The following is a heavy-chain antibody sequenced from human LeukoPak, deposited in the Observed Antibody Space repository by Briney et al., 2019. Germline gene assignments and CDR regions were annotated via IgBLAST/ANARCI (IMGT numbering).Heavy chain of an antibody. V-gene: IGHV3-7*01. CDR1: GFIFSSYW. J-gene: IGHJ4*02. CDR3: ARGTAGYHSSYFDY. CDR2: IKQDGSEK. D-gene: IGHD3-16*02. Sequence: GGSLRLSCAASGFIFSSYWMNWVRQAPGKGLEWVANIKQDGSEKYYVDSVKGRFTISRDNAKNSLYLQMNTLRAEDTAVYYCARGTAGYHSSYFDYWGQGTLVTVSS.